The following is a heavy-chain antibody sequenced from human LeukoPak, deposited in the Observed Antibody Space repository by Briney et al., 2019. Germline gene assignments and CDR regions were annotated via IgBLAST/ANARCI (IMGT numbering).Heavy chain of an antibody. J-gene: IGHJ5*02. CDR2: IYYSGST. CDR1: GGSISSYY. Sequence: SETLSLTCTVSGGSISSYYWSWIRQPPGKGLEWIGYIYYSGSTNYNPSLKSRVTISVDTSKNQFSLKLSSVTAADTAAYYCARFVLGYCSGGSCYSGGSDWFDPWGQGTLVTVSS. V-gene: IGHV4-59*01. CDR3: ARFVLGYCSGGSCYSGGSDWFDP. D-gene: IGHD2-15*01.